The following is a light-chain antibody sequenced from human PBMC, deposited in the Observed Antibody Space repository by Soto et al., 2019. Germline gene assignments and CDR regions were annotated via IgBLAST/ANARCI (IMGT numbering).Light chain of an antibody. CDR3: SSYTTSTTVV. Sequence: QSALTQPASVFGSPGQSITFSCTGTSSDVGGYNFVSRYQQHPGKAPKLMIYEVSSRPSGVSNRFSGSKSGNTASLTISGLQPEDEADYYCSSYTTSTTVVFGTGTRSPS. J-gene: IGLJ1*01. CDR1: SSDVGGYNF. CDR2: EVS. V-gene: IGLV2-14*03.